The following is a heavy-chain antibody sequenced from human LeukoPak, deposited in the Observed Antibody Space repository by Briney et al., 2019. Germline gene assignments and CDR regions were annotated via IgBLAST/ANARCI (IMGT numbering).Heavy chain of an antibody. J-gene: IGHJ5*02. Sequence: SETLSLTCTVSGGSISSYYWSWLRQPPGKGLEWLGYIYYSGSTNYNPSLKSRVTISVDTSKNQFSLKLSSVTAADTAVYYCARAVDGDGYPNWFDTWGQGTLVTVSS. V-gene: IGHV4-59*01. CDR2: IYYSGST. CDR1: GGSISSYY. CDR3: ARAVDGDGYPNWFDT. D-gene: IGHD5-24*01.